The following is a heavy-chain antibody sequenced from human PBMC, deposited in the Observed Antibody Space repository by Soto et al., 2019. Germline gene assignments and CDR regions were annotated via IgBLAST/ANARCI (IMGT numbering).Heavy chain of an antibody. J-gene: IGHJ3*02. CDR2: ISAYNGNT. D-gene: IGHD2-15*01. Sequence: QVQLVQSGAEVKKPGASVKVSCKASGYTFTSFGISWVRQAPGQGLEWRGWISAYNGNTNSAENLHGRVTLTADTSKSTAYMELRSLRSDYTAVYYCARDHRGGTDALDIWGQWTMVTVSS. CDR3: ARDHRGGTDALDI. CDR1: GYTFTSFG. V-gene: IGHV1-18*01.